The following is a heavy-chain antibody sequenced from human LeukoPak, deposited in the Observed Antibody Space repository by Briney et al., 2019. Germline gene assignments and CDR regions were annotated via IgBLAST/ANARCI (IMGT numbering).Heavy chain of an antibody. CDR1: GYTFTSYG. CDR3: ARGQRFGYSGSYIDY. J-gene: IGHJ4*02. D-gene: IGHD1-26*01. CDR2: ISAYNGNT. V-gene: IGHV1-18*01. Sequence: ASVKVSCKASGYTFTSYGISWVRQAPGQGLEWMGWISAYNGNTNYAQKLQGRVTMTTDTSTSTAYMELRSLRSDDTAVYYCARGQRFGYSGSYIDYWGQGTLVTVSS.